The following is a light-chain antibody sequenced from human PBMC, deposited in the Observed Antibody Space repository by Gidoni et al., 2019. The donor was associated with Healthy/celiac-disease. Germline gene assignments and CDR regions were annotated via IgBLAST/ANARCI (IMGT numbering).Light chain of an antibody. CDR3: MQGTHSYT. V-gene: IGKV2-30*01. CDR1: QSLVYSDGNTY. CDR2: KVS. Sequence: DVVMTQSPLSLPVISCRSSQSLVYSDGNTYLNWFQQRPGQSPRRLIYKVSNRDSVVPDRFSGSGSGTDFTLKSSRVEAEDVGVYYCMQGTHSYTFGQGTKLEIK. J-gene: IGKJ2*01.